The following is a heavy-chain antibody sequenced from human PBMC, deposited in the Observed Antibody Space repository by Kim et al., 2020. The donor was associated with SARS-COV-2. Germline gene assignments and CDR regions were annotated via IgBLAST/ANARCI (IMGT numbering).Heavy chain of an antibody. V-gene: IGHV3-30*18. CDR1: GFTFSSYG. Sequence: GGSLRLSCAASGFTFSSYGMHWVRQAPGKGLEWVAVISYDGSNKYYADSVKGRFTISRDNSKNTLYLQMNSLRAEDTAVYYCAKDREGSSGYYYVDYWGQGTLVTVSS. CDR2: ISYDGSNK. J-gene: IGHJ4*02. CDR3: AKDREGSSGYYYVDY. D-gene: IGHD3-22*01.